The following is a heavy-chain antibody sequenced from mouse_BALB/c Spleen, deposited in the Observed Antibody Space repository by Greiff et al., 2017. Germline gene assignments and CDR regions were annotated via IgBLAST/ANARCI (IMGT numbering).Heavy chain of an antibody. CDR2: ISSGSSTI. D-gene: IGHD1-2*01. J-gene: IGHJ2*01. Sequence: EVHLVESGGGLVQPGGSRKLSCAASGFTFSSFGMHWVRQAPEKGLEWVAYISSGSSTIYYADTVKGRFTISRDNPKNTLFLQMTSLRSEDTAMYYCASWRDYGRYFDYWGQGTTLTVSS. CDR3: ASWRDYGRYFDY. V-gene: IGHV5-17*02. CDR1: GFTFSSFG.